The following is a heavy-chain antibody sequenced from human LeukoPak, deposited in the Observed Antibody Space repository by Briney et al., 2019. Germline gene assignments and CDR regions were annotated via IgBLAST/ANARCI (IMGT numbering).Heavy chain of an antibody. J-gene: IGHJ4*02. V-gene: IGHV4-61*02. CDR1: GNSISSGDNY. D-gene: IGHD6-13*01. CDR2: IYTSGST. Sequence: SETLSLTCTVSGNSISSGDNYWSWIRQPAGKGLEWIGRIYTSGSTNYNPSLKSRVTISVDTPRNQFSLKLSSVTAADTAVYYCAREVYSSRRPPYYFDYWGQGTLVTVSS. CDR3: AREVYSSRRPPYYFDY.